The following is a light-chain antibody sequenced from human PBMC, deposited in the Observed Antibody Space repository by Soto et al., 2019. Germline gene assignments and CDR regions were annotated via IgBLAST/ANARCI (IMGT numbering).Light chain of an antibody. CDR2: GAS. CDR3: QQYNNWPPGT. J-gene: IGKJ1*01. V-gene: IGKV3-15*01. Sequence: EIVMTQSPATLSVSPGERPTLSCRASQSVSSNLAWYQQKPGQAPRLLIYGASTRATGIPARFSGSGSGTEFTLTISSLQSEDFAVYYCQQYNNWPPGTFGQGTKVDI. CDR1: QSVSSN.